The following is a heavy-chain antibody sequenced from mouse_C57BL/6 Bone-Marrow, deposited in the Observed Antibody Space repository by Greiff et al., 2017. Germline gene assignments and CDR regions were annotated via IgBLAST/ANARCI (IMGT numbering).Heavy chain of an antibody. Sequence: EVQLQQSGPELVKPGASVKISCKASGYSFTGYYMNWVKQSPEKSLEWIGEINPSTGGTTYNQKFKAKATLTVDKSSSTAYMQLKSLTSEDSAVYYCARRGDSKNAMDYWGQGTSVTVSS. V-gene: IGHV1-42*01. D-gene: IGHD2-5*01. CDR2: INPSTGGT. CDR1: GYSFTGYY. CDR3: ARRGDSKNAMDY. J-gene: IGHJ4*01.